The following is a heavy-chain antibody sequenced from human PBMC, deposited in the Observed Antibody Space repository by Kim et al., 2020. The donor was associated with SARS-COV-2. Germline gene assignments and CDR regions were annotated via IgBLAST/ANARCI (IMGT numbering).Heavy chain of an antibody. CDR3: ARDRAAILGFDY. CDR1: GFTFSNYA. V-gene: IGHV3-30-3*01. D-gene: IGHD3-16*01. Sequence: GGSLRLSCGASGFTFSNYAMHWVRQAPGKGLEYLTRISDDGSDKYYADSVKGRITVSRDNSKNTLFLQMDSLRTEDTAVYYCARDRAAILGFDYWGQGTL. J-gene: IGHJ4*02. CDR2: ISDDGSDK.